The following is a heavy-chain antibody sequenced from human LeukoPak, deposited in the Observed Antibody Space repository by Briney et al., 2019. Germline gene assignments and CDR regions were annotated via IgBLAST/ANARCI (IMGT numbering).Heavy chain of an antibody. J-gene: IGHJ6*03. Sequence: ASVKVSCKASGYTFTGYYMHWVRQAPGQGLEWMGWINPNSGGTNYAQKFQGRVTMTRDTSISTAYMELSRLRSDDTAVYYCARDLVAAAGTHYYYYYMDVWGKGTTVTISS. CDR2: INPNSGGT. CDR3: ARDLVAAAGTHYYYYYMDV. D-gene: IGHD6-13*01. V-gene: IGHV1-2*02. CDR1: GYTFTGYY.